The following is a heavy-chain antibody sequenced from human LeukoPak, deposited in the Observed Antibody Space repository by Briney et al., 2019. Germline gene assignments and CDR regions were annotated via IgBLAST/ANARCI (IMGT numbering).Heavy chain of an antibody. J-gene: IGHJ4*02. CDR1: GYTFTGYY. V-gene: IGHV1-2*02. CDR2: INPNSGDT. CDR3: ARLAGGLYQFDY. D-gene: IGHD2-2*01. Sequence: ASVKVSCKASGYTFTGYYMHWVRQAPGQGLEWMGWINPNSGDTNSAQEFQGRVTMTRDTSISTAYMELSRLRSDDTAVYYCARLAGGLYQFDYWGQGALVTGSS.